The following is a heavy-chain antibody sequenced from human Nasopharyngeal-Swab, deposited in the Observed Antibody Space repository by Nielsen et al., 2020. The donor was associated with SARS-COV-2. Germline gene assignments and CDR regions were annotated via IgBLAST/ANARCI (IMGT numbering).Heavy chain of an antibody. Sequence: SETLSLTCAVYGGSFSAYYWSWIRQPPGKGLEWIGEINHSGSTNYNPSHKSRVTISIDTSKNQFSLKLSSVTAADTAVYYCARGGNCSGGSCYSKWRSIWYFDLWGRGTLVTVSS. CDR3: ARGGNCSGGSCYSKWRSIWYFDL. CDR1: GGSFSAYY. D-gene: IGHD2-15*01. V-gene: IGHV4-34*01. CDR2: INHSGST. J-gene: IGHJ2*01.